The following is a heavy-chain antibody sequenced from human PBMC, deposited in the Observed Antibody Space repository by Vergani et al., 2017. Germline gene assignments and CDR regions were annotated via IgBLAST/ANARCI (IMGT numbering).Heavy chain of an antibody. CDR2: IYYSGST. Sequence: QVQLQESGPGLVKPSETLSLTCTVSGGSISSYYWIWIRQPPGKGLDWIGYIYYSGSTNYNPSLKSRVTISVDTSKNQFSLKLSSVTAADTAVYYCARVPYYYYYMDVWGKGTTVTVSS. J-gene: IGHJ6*03. V-gene: IGHV4-59*01. CDR3: ARVPYYYYYMDV. CDR1: GGSISSYY.